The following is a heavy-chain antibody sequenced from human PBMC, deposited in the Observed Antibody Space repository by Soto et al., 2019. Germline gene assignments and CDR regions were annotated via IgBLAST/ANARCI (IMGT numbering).Heavy chain of an antibody. D-gene: IGHD2-2*01. CDR1: GGTFSSYT. Sequence: QVQLVQSGAEVKKPGSSVKVSCKASGGTFSSYTISWVRQAPGQGLEWMGRIIPILGIANYAQKFQGRVTITADKSTSTAYMELSSLRSEDTAVYYCASTVPDIVVVPAQSAAAAHFDYWGQGTLVTVSS. V-gene: IGHV1-69*02. J-gene: IGHJ4*02. CDR3: ASTVPDIVVVPAQSAAAAHFDY. CDR2: IIPILGIA.